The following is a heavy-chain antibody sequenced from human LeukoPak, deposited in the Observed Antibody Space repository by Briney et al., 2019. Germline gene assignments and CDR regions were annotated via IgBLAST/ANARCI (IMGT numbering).Heavy chain of an antibody. V-gene: IGHV4-39*07. CDR2: IYYSGST. CDR3: ARDRQQLVRGDYFDY. J-gene: IGHJ4*02. Sequence: PSETLSLTCTVSSGSISSSSYDWGWIRQPPGKGLEWIGSIYYSGSTYYSPSLKSRVTISVDTSKNQFSLKLSSVTAADTAVYYCARDRQQLVRGDYFDYWGQGTLVTVSS. D-gene: IGHD6-13*01. CDR1: SGSISSSSYD.